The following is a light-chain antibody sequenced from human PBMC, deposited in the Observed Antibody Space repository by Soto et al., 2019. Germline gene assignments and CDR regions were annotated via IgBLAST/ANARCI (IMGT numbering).Light chain of an antibody. CDR3: LQYYNYTRT. J-gene: IGKJ1*01. CDR1: LPISNY. CDR2: AAS. Sequence: IQVTQCPSCRSESVGDRVTITFLASLPISNYLAWYQQKPGKIPNLLIYAASTLQAGVPSRFSGSGSGRDFTLTISSLQPEDFATYYCLQYYNYTRTFGEGTKVDIK. V-gene: IGKV1-27*01.